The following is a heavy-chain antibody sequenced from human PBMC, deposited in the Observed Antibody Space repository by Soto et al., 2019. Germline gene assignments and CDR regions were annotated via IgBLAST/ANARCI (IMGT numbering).Heavy chain of an antibody. CDR1: DGSIIGYY. CDR3: ARVPHCRDGYNYPYYYPVMEV. CDR2: IHYSGST. V-gene: IGHV4-59*01. J-gene: IGHJ6*02. D-gene: IGHD5-12*01. Sequence: ASQPRSLTCSVGDGSIIGYYWSCILQPPGKGLEWIGNIHYSGSTNYNPSLKSLVTISVDTSKNQFSLRLTSVTAADTAVYYCARVPHCRDGYNYPYYYPVMEVRVQGTTVPVSS.